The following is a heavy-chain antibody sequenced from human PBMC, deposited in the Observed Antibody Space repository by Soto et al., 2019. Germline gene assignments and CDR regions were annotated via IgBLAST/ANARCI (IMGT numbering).Heavy chain of an antibody. CDR3: VRDIGGVVIVWGLDV. Sequence: QVQLVESGGGVVQPGRSLRLSCAASGFTFSGYAMHWVRQAPGKGLEWVAGISDDGSSKYYADSLKGRFTIARDNSKNTVYLEMHSLRTEDTAVFCWVRDIGGVVIVWGLDVWGQGTTVTVS. V-gene: IGHV3-30-3*01. D-gene: IGHD2-21*01. J-gene: IGHJ6*02. CDR2: ISDDGSSK. CDR1: GFTFSGYA.